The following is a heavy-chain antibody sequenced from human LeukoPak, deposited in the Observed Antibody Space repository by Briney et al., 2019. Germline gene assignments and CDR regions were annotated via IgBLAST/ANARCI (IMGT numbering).Heavy chain of an antibody. Sequence: SETLSLTCAVYGGSISSYYWSWIRQPPGKGLEWIGYIYYSGSTNYNPSLKSRVTISVDTSKNQFSLKLSSVTAADTAVYYCARAGYYDPNWFDPWGQGTLVTVSS. CDR2: IYYSGST. CDR3: ARAGYYDPNWFDP. CDR1: GGSISSYY. D-gene: IGHD3-22*01. J-gene: IGHJ5*02. V-gene: IGHV4-59*01.